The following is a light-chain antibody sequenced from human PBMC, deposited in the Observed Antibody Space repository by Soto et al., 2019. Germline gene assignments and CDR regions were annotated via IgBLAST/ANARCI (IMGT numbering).Light chain of an antibody. CDR3: SSYTSARVRV. Sequence: QSALTQPASVSGSPGQSITISCTGTSSDVGGYNYVSWYQQHPGRAPKLIIYDVSNRPSGVSDRFSGSKSGNTASLTISGLQAEDEAAYHCSSYTSARVRVFGGGTKLTVL. V-gene: IGLV2-14*03. CDR2: DVS. CDR1: SSDVGGYNY. J-gene: IGLJ2*01.